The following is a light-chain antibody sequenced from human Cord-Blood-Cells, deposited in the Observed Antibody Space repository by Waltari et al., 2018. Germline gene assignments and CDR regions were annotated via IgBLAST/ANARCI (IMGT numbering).Light chain of an antibody. J-gene: IGLJ2*01. Sequence: SYELTQPPSVSVSPGQTASITCSGDKLGDKYACWYQQKPGQSPVLVIYQDSKRPCEIPERFSGSNSGNTATLTISGTQAMDEADYYCQAWDSSTVVFGGGTKLTVL. V-gene: IGLV3-1*01. CDR1: KLGDKY. CDR3: QAWDSSTVV. CDR2: QDS.